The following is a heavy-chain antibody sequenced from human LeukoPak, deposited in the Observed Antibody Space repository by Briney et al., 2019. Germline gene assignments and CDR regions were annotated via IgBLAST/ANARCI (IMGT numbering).Heavy chain of an antibody. CDR1: GLTVSSNY. CDR2: IYSGGSI. V-gene: IGHV3-53*01. D-gene: IGHD5-12*01. J-gene: IGHJ6*03. Sequence: PGGSLRLSCATSGLTVSSNYMTRVRQAPGKGLEWVSVIYSGGSIYYADSVKGRFTISRDNPKNTVYLQMHNLRAEDTAVYYCARVGYSGYDYYYYNYMDIWGKGTTVTVSS. CDR3: ARVGYSGYDYYYYNYMDI.